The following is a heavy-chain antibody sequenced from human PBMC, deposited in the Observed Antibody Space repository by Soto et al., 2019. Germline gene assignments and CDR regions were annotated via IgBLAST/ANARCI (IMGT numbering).Heavy chain of an antibody. CDR3: ARSRDSDAWYSLDY. Sequence: EVQLLESGGGLVQPGGSLSLSCSASGFSFFSSAMSWVRQTPGGGLGWVSSISGRAEKRYYADSVKGRFTISRHISKGTLSWEMTSLRAEDSALYYCARSRDSDAWYSLDYWGQVTLVTVAS. V-gene: IGHV3-23*01. CDR1: GFSFFSSA. CDR2: ISGRAEKR. D-gene: IGHD6-19*01. J-gene: IGHJ4*02.